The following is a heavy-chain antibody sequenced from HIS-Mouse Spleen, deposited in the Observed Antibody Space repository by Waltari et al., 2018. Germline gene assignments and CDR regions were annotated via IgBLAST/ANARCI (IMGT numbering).Heavy chain of an antibody. CDR3: AREFGLLPPISSRDYDAFDI. J-gene: IGHJ3*02. Sequence: QLQLQESGPGLVKPSETLSLTCTVAGGSISSSRYYRGWIRQPPGTGLEWIGSIYYSGSTYYNPSLKSRVTISVDTSKNQFSLKLSSVTAADTAVYYCAREFGLLPPISSRDYDAFDIWGQGTMVTVSS. CDR1: GGSISSSRYY. CDR2: IYYSGST. V-gene: IGHV4-39*07. D-gene: IGHD3-10*01.